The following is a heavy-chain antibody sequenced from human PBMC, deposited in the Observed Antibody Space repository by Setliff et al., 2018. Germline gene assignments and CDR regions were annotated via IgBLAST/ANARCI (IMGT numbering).Heavy chain of an antibody. V-gene: IGHV1-69*06. Sequence: SVKVSCKASGGTFRSYGISWVRQAPGQGLEWMGGTIPSFGSTNYAQHFQGRLTMTEDTSTDTAYMELSSLRSDDTAVYYCVRGPGPRVVVAMPFDHWGQGALVTVSS. CDR3: VRGPGPRVVVAMPFDH. D-gene: IGHD3-22*01. J-gene: IGHJ4*02. CDR1: GGTFRSYG. CDR2: TIPSFGST.